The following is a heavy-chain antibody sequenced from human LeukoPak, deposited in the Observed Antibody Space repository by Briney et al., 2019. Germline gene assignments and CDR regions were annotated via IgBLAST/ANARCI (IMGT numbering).Heavy chain of an antibody. J-gene: IGHJ4*02. V-gene: IGHV3-23*01. D-gene: IGHD3-22*01. CDR3: AKWERRRDSSGQGTKYFDY. Sequence: PGGSLRLSCAASGFTFSSYAMSWVRQAPGKGLEWVSAISGSGGSTYYADSVKGRFTISRDNSKNTLYLQMNSLRAEDTAVYYCAKWERRRDSSGQGTKYFDYWGQGTLVTVSS. CDR2: ISGSGGST. CDR1: GFTFSSYA.